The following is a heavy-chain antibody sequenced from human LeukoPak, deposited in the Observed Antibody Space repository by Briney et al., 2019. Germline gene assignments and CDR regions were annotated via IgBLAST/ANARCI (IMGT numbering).Heavy chain of an antibody. J-gene: IGHJ4*02. V-gene: IGHV3-30*18. Sequence: GRSLRLSCTASGFTFSSYGMHWVRQAPGKGLEWVAVISSDGSNKYYADSVKGRFTISRDNSKNTLYLQMNSLRAEDTAVYYCAKDWTTVTTSDYWGQGTLVTVSS. CDR3: AKDWTTVTTSDY. CDR1: GFTFSSYG. CDR2: ISSDGSNK. D-gene: IGHD4-17*01.